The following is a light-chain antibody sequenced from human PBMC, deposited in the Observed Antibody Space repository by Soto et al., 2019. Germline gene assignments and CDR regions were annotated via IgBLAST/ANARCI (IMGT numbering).Light chain of an antibody. CDR1: QSVSSSF. CDR3: QQYSFLPRT. V-gene: IGKV3D-7*01. Sequence: PGERVTLSCRASQSVSSSFLTWYQQKPGQAPRLLIYGASTRATGIPARFTGSGSGTEFTLTISSLQFDDSAVYYCQQYSFLPRTFGQGTKVDIK. J-gene: IGKJ1*01. CDR2: GAS.